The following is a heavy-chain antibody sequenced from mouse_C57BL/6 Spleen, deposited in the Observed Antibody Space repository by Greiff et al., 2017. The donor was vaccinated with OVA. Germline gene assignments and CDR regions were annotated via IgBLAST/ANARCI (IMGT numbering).Heavy chain of an antibody. CDR2: INPGSGGT. D-gene: IGHD1-1*01. CDR1: GYAFTNYL. J-gene: IGHJ3*01. V-gene: IGHV1-54*01. Sequence: VQLQQSGAELVRPGTSVKVSCKASGYAFTNYLIEWVKQRPGQGLEWIGVINPGSGGTNYNEKFKGKATLPADKSSSTAYMQLSSLTSEDSAVCFWAGEGDDFYDSSRLAYWGQGTLVTVSA. CDR3: AGEGDDFYDSSRLAY.